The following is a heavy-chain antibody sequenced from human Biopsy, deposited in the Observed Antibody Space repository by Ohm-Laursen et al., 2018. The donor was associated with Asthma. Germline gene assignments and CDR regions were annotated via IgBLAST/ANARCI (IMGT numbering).Heavy chain of an antibody. V-gene: IGHV3-30*03. Sequence: SLRLSCAASGFSFSSYGMHWVRQAPGKGLEWVAVISYDGTNTFSADSVRGRFTISRDNSKNTLYLQMNSLRAEDTAVYYCARKARHGDYDFDYWGQGTLVTVSS. J-gene: IGHJ4*02. D-gene: IGHD4-17*01. CDR2: ISYDGTNT. CDR1: GFSFSSYG. CDR3: ARKARHGDYDFDY.